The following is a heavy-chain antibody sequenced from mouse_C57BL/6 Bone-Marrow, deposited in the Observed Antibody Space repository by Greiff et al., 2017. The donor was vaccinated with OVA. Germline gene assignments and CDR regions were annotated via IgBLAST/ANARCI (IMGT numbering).Heavy chain of an antibody. CDR2: IYPGSGST. J-gene: IGHJ1*03. Sequence: VQLQQPGAELVKPGASVKMSCKASGYTFTSYWITWVKQRPGQGLEWIGDIYPGSGSTNYNEKFKSKATLTVDTSSSTAYMQLSSLTSEDSAVYYCARESYDGNPWYFDVWGTGTTVTVSS. CDR3: ARESYDGNPWYFDV. V-gene: IGHV1-55*01. CDR1: GYTFTSYW. D-gene: IGHD2-1*01.